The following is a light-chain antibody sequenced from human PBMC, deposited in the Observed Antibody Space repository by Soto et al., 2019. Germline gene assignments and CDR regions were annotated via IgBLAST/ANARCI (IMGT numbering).Light chain of an antibody. J-gene: IGKJ1*01. V-gene: IGKV1-39*01. Sequence: DIQMTQSPSSLSASVGDRVTITCRASQSISIYLNWYQQKPGKAPKVLIYAASSLQSGVPPRFSGSGSGTDLTLTISSLKNQDLPTYFCQQSYHIPRATFGQGTKVDI. CDR3: QQSYHIPRAT. CDR2: AAS. CDR1: QSISIY.